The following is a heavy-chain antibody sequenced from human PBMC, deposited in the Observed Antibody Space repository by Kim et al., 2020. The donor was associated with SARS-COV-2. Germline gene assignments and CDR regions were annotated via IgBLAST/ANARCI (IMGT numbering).Heavy chain of an antibody. J-gene: IGHJ5*02. D-gene: IGHD3-10*01. Sequence: SETLSLTCTVSGGPISSYYWSWIRQPPGKGLEWIGYIYYSGSTNYNPSFKSRVTISVDTSKNHLYLKLSPVTAEDTAVYYCARHSLGVWFGEFWFDPWGQVTLVTVS. CDR2: IYYSGST. CDR3: ARHSLGVWFGEFWFDP. V-gene: IGHV4-59*08. CDR1: GGPISSYY.